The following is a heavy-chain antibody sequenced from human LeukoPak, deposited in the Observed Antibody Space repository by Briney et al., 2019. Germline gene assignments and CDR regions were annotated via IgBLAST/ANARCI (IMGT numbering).Heavy chain of an antibody. D-gene: IGHD5-24*01. J-gene: IGHJ4*02. CDR1: GFTFSDYG. Sequence: GGSLRLSCAASGFTFSDYGMHWVRQAPGKRLEWVALIRFDGGNKYYVDSVKGRFTISRDNSKNTLYLQMNSLRAEDTAVYYCAKDKRRWLQLVDYWGQGTLVTVSS. CDR2: IRFDGGNK. CDR3: AKDKRRWLQLVDY. V-gene: IGHV3-30*02.